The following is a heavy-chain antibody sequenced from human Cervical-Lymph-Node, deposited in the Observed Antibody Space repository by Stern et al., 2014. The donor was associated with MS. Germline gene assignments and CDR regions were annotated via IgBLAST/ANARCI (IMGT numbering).Heavy chain of an antibody. CDR2: FYWNGDK. J-gene: IGHJ3*02. V-gene: IGHV2-5*01. Sequence: QITLQESGPTLVKPTQTLTLTCTFSGFSLSTSGVSVAWIRQPPGKALEWLAPFYWNGDKRYNPSLKSRVTITKDTSENQVVLKMTSMAPVDTATYYCAHNFGSAGNLDNAFDIWGRGTMVTVSS. CDR3: AHNFGSAGNLDNAFDI. D-gene: IGHD4-23*01. CDR1: GFSLSTSGVS.